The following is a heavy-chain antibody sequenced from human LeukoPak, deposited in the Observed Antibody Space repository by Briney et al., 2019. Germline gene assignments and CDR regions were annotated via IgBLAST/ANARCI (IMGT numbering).Heavy chain of an antibody. Sequence: ASVTVSCKASGYTFTIYGISWVRQAPGQGLEWMGWISAYNGNTNYAQKLQGRVTMTTDTSTSTAYMELSRLRSDDTAVYYCARGLRFLEWLLEDDAFDIWGQGTMVTVSS. J-gene: IGHJ3*02. CDR2: ISAYNGNT. D-gene: IGHD3-3*01. CDR3: ARGLRFLEWLLEDDAFDI. CDR1: GYTFTIYG. V-gene: IGHV1-18*01.